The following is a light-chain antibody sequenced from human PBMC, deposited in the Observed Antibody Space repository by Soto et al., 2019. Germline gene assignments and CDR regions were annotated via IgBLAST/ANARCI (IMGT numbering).Light chain of an antibody. V-gene: IGLV2-14*01. CDR2: EVS. J-gene: IGLJ2*01. CDR1: SSDIGDYTH. Sequence: QSALTQPASVSGSPGQSITISCTETSSDIGDYTHVSWYQQHPGKAPKLIIYEVSDRPSGVSNRFSGSKSGNTASLTISGLQTEDEADYYCCSYTSISTSAVFGGGTKLTVL. CDR3: CSYTSISTSAV.